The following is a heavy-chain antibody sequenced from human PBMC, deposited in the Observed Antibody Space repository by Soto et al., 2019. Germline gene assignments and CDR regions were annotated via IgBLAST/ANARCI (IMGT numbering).Heavy chain of an antibody. CDR1: GGTFSSYA. Sequence: SVKVSCKASGGTFSSYAISWVLQAPGQGLEWMGGIIPIFGTANYAQKFQGRVTITADESTSTAYMELSSLRSEDTAVYYCAREPLSEEEHEIWGQGTLVTVSS. CDR2: IIPIFGTA. D-gene: IGHD3-16*01. CDR3: AREPLSEEEHEI. J-gene: IGHJ4*02. V-gene: IGHV1-69*13.